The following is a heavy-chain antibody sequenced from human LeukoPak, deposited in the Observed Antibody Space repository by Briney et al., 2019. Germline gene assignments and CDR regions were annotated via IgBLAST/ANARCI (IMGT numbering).Heavy chain of an antibody. V-gene: IGHV3-23*01. CDR2: ISGSGGST. CDR3: AKARDYYTAMVTD. Sequence: GGSLRLSCAASGFTFSSYAMSWVRQAPGKGLEWVSAISGSGGSTYYADSVKGQFTISRDNSKNTLYLQTNSLRAEDTAVYYCAKARDYYTAMVTDWGQGTLVTVSS. CDR1: GFTFSSYA. J-gene: IGHJ4*02. D-gene: IGHD5-18*01.